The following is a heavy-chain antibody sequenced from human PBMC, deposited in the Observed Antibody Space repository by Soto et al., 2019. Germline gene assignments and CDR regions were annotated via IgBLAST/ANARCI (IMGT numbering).Heavy chain of an antibody. CDR2: IVPMYDSV. D-gene: IGHD1-26*01. J-gene: IGHJ4*02. Sequence: SLKVSCKASGGTINTYTINWVRQAPGRRLEWVGQIVPMYDSVIYAEIIQGRVTITADKSTKTSFMELTSLKSEDTALYFCATWRHYSGSYCFDYWGQGTLVTVSS. CDR3: ATWRHYSGSYCFDY. CDR1: GGTINTYT. V-gene: IGHV1-69*06.